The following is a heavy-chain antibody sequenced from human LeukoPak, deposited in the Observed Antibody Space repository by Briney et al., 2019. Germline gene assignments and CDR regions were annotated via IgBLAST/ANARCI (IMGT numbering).Heavy chain of an antibody. D-gene: IGHD1-7*01. CDR1: GGSFSGYY. V-gene: IGHV4-34*01. Sequence: SETLSLTCAVYGGSFSGYYWSWIRQPPGKGLEWIGEINHSGSTNYNPSLKSRVTISVDTSKNQFSLKLSSVPAADTAVYYCARVALQNYNWNYLRGWDLLFFDYWGQGTLVTVSS. CDR2: INHSGST. CDR3: ARVALQNYNWNYLRGWDLLFFDY. J-gene: IGHJ4*02.